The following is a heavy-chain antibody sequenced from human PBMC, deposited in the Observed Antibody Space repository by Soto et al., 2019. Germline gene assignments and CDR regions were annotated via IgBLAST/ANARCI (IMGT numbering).Heavy chain of an antibody. Sequence: EVQLVESGGGLVQPGGSLKLSCAASGFTFSGSAMHWVRQASGKGLEWVGRIRSKANSYATAYAASVKGRFTISRDNSKNTLYLQMSSLRAEDTAVYYCGRCSSTSCHLGADYWGQGTLVTVSS. CDR1: GFTFSGSA. CDR2: IRSKANSYAT. V-gene: IGHV3-73*02. J-gene: IGHJ4*02. CDR3: GRCSSTSCHLGADY. D-gene: IGHD2-2*01.